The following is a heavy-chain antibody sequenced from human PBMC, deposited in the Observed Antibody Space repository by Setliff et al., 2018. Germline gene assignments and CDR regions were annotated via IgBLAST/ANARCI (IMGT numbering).Heavy chain of an antibody. Sequence: GGSLRLSCEASGFTFSSYTMNWVRQAPGKGLEWVSGIRSNGGATYYAHSVKGRFTISRDNSKSTLYLELDSLRAEDTAIYYCAKDSTGRDAFDIWGHGTMVTVSS. CDR2: IRSNGGAT. J-gene: IGHJ3*02. V-gene: IGHV3-23*01. CDR1: GFTFSSYT. CDR3: AKDSTGRDAFDI.